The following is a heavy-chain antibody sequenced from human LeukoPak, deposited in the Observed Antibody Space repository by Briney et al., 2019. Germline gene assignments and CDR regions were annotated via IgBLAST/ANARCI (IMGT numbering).Heavy chain of an antibody. J-gene: IGHJ3*02. V-gene: IGHV1-46*01. CDR3: ARYRGEKDMRAFDT. CDR2: INPSDGST. Sequence: ASVKVSCKASGNTFTSYYMHWMRQAPGQGLEWMGIINPSDGSTSYAQKIEGRVTMTRDTSTSTVYMELISLRSEDTAVYYCARYRGEKDMRAFDTWGQGTMVTVSS. D-gene: IGHD3-10*01. CDR1: GNTFTSYY.